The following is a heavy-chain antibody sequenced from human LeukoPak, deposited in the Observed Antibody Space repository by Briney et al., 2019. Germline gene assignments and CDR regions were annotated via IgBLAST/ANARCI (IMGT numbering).Heavy chain of an antibody. CDR1: GGSISSGGYY. D-gene: IGHD4-17*01. Sequence: SETLSLTCTVSGGSISSGGYYWSWIRQHPGKGLEWIGYIYYSGSTYYNPSLKSRVTISVDTSKNQFSLKLSSVTAADTGVYYCARGLDYGDYADYWGQGTLVTVSS. CDR2: IYYSGST. J-gene: IGHJ4*02. CDR3: ARGLDYGDYADY. V-gene: IGHV4-31*03.